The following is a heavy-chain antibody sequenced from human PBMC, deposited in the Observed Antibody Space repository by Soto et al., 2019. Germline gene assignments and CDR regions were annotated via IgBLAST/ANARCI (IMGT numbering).Heavy chain of an antibody. CDR3: ARAMAPLGYCSGGSCYSRDNWFDP. CDR1: GGSISSGGYS. CDR2: IYHSGST. J-gene: IGHJ5*02. D-gene: IGHD2-15*01. V-gene: IGHV4-30-2*01. Sequence: SETLSLTCAVSGGSISSGGYSWSWIRQPPGKGLEWIGYIYHSGSTYYNPSLKSRVTISVDRSKNQFSLKLSSVTAADTAVYYCARAMAPLGYCSGGSCYSRDNWFDPWGQGTLVTV.